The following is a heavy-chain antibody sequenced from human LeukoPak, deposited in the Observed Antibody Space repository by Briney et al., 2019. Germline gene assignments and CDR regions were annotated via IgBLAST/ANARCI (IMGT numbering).Heavy chain of an antibody. CDR2: IIPIFGTA. J-gene: IGHJ5*02. V-gene: IGHV1-69*01. CDR1: GGTFSSYA. D-gene: IGHD2-15*01. Sequence: ASVKVSCKASGGTFSSYAISWVRQAPGQGLEWMGGIIPIFGTANYAQKFQGRVTITADESTSTAYMELSSLRSEDTAVYYCARNGCCSGGSCDRFDPWGPGTLVTVSS. CDR3: ARNGCCSGGSCDRFDP.